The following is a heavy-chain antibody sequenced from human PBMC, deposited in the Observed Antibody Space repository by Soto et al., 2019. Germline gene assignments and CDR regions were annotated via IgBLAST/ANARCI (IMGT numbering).Heavy chain of an antibody. CDR1: GFTVSSNY. D-gene: IGHD3-22*01. Sequence: GGSLRLSCAASGFTVSSNYMSWVRQAPGKGLEWVSVIYSGGSTYYADSVKGRFTISRDNSKNTLYLQMNSLRAEDTAVYYCASSITMIVVVNDAFDIWGQGTMVTVSS. CDR2: IYSGGST. V-gene: IGHV3-53*01. CDR3: ASSITMIVVVNDAFDI. J-gene: IGHJ3*02.